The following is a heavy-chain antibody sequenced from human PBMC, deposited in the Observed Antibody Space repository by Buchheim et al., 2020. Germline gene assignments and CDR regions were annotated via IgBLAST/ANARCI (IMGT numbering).Heavy chain of an antibody. CDR1: GFTFSSYS. J-gene: IGHJ1*01. V-gene: IGHV3-48*01. CDR2: ISSSSSTI. Sequence: VQLVESGGGVVQPGRSLRLSCAASGFTFSSYSMNWVRQAPGKGLEWVSYISSSSSTIYYADSVKGRFTISRDNAKNSLYLQMNSLRAEDTAVYYCARGENYYDSSGYYREYFQHWGQGTL. D-gene: IGHD3-22*01. CDR3: ARGENYYDSSGYYREYFQH.